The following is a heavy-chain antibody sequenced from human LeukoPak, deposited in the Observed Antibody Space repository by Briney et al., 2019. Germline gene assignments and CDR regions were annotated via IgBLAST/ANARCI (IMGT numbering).Heavy chain of an antibody. Sequence: ASVKVSCKASGYTFTSYYMHWVRQAPGQGLEWMGIINPSGGSTSYAQKFQGRVTMTRDMSTSTVYMELSSLRSEDTAVYYCASNPPISFGRPVYYYYMDVWGKGTTVTVSS. CDR2: INPSGGST. CDR1: GYTFTSYY. CDR3: ASNPPISFGRPVYYYYMDV. V-gene: IGHV1-46*01. D-gene: IGHD3/OR15-3a*01. J-gene: IGHJ6*03.